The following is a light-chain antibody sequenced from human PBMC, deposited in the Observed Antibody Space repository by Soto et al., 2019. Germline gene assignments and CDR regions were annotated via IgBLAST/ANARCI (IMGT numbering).Light chain of an antibody. CDR3: SSYTSSSTLYV. CDR1: SSDVGGYNY. V-gene: IGLV2-14*01. Sequence: QSALTQPASVSGSPGQSITISCTGTSSDVGGYNYVSWYQQHQGKAPKLMISDVSNRPSGVSNRFSGSKSGNTASLTISGLQAEDEADYYCSSYTSSSTLYVFGTGTKLTVL. CDR2: DVS. J-gene: IGLJ1*01.